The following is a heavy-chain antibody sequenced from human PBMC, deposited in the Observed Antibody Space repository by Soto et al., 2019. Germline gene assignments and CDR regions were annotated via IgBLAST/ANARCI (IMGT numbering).Heavy chain of an antibody. D-gene: IGHD3-10*01. CDR3: ARESITMVRGVNGYYYYGMYV. V-gene: IGHV4-34*01. CDR1: GGSFSGYY. Sequence: PSETLSLTCAVYGGSFSGYYWSWIRQPPGKGLEWIGEINHSGSTNYNPSLKSRVTISVDTSKNQFSLKLSSVTAADTAVYYCARESITMVRGVNGYYYYGMYVWGQGTTVPVSS. CDR2: INHSGST. J-gene: IGHJ6*02.